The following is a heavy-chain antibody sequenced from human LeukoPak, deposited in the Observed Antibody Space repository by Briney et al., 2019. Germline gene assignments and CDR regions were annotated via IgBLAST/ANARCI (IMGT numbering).Heavy chain of an antibody. CDR3: ARDRDNYDFWSGLTSYYFDY. D-gene: IGHD3-3*01. J-gene: IGHJ4*02. CDR2: IKQDGSEK. Sequence: PGGSLRLSCAASGFTFSSYWMSWVRQAPGKGLEWVANIKQDGSEKYYVDSVKGRFTISRDNAKNSLYLQMNSLRAEDTAVYYCARDRDNYDFWSGLTSYYFDYWGQGTLVTVSS. CDR1: GFTFSSYW. V-gene: IGHV3-7*01.